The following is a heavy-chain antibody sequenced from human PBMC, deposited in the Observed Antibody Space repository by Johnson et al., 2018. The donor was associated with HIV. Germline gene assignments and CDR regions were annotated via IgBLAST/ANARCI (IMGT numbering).Heavy chain of an antibody. J-gene: IGHJ3*02. CDR3: ARGDIGWNDDFAFDI. V-gene: IGHV3-66*01. Sequence: VQLVESGGVVVQPGGSLRLSCAVSGFTVSSNYMSWVRQAPGKGLEWVSVIYSGGSTYYADSVKGRFTISRDNSKNTLYLQMNSLRAEDTAVYYCARGDIGWNDDFAFDIWGQGTMVTVSS. CDR1: GFTVSSNY. D-gene: IGHD1-1*01. CDR2: IYSGGST.